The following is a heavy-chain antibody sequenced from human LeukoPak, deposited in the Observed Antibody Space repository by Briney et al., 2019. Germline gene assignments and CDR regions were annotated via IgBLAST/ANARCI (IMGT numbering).Heavy chain of an antibody. CDR2: IRGNGET. J-gene: IGHJ4*02. CDR1: GSTLSNFA. CDR3: AKASWVSSTDAVR. V-gene: IGHV3-23*01. D-gene: IGHD3-16*01. Sequence: PGRSLRLSRAAPGSTLSNFAMSWLRHGPPRGLDCVSSIRGNGETFYADSVKGRFTLSSDSSRNTVYFQLNNLRVEDTAIYYCAKASWVSSTDAVRWGQGTLVTVSS.